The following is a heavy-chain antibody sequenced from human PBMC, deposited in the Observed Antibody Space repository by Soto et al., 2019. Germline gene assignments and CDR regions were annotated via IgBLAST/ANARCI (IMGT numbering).Heavy chain of an antibody. J-gene: IGHJ5*02. Sequence: GASVKVSCKASGYTFTSYGISWVRQAPGQGLEWMRWISAYNGNTNYAQKLQGRVTMTTDTSTSTAYIELRSLRSDDTAVYYCARYYYDSSGPPDFLAGNWFDPWGQGTLVTVSS. V-gene: IGHV1-18*01. D-gene: IGHD3-22*01. CDR3: ARYYYDSSGPPDFLAGNWFDP. CDR2: ISAYNGNT. CDR1: GYTFTSYG.